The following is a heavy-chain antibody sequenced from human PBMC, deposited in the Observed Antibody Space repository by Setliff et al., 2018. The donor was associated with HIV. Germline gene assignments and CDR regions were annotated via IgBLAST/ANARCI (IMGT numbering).Heavy chain of an antibody. CDR2: FDPEDGDT. J-gene: IGHJ5*02. Sequence: GASVKVSCKVSGYTLTELSMHWVRQASGKGFEWMGRFDPEDGDTLYAHKFQGRVTMTEDTSTDTAYLELSGLKSDDTAVYYCARDKSDIVGEVWLDPWGQGTLVTV. V-gene: IGHV1-24*01. CDR3: ARDKSDIVGEVWLDP. D-gene: IGHD2-21*01. CDR1: GYTLTELS.